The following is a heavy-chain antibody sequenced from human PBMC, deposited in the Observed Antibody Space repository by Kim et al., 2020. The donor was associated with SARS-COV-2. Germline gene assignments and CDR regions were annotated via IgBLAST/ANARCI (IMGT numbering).Heavy chain of an antibody. CDR1: GYTFTNYG. V-gene: IGHV1-18*01. J-gene: IGHJ4*02. D-gene: IGHD3-10*01. CDR2: ISAHNGAT. Sequence: ASVKVSCKASGYTFTNYGFTWVRQAPGQGLEWMGWISAHNGATNYAQKLQGRVTMTTDTSTSTAYMELRSLRSDDTAVYYCARVWWGQNYYDSEINPGDHWGQGTLVTVSS. CDR3: ARVWWGQNYYDSEINPGDH.